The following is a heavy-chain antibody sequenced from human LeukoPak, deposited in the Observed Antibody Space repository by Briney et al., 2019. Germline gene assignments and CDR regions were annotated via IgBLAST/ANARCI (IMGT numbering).Heavy chain of an antibody. CDR3: AKAKTAGTPRYYYYGMDV. Sequence: PGASLRLSCAASEFTFSSYAMTWVRQAPGKGLEWVSAISASGGSTYYADSVKGRFTISRDNSKNTLYLQMNSLRAEDTAVYCCAKAKTAGTPRYYYYGMDVWGQGTTVTVSS. D-gene: IGHD6-13*01. CDR1: EFTFSSYA. CDR2: ISASGGST. J-gene: IGHJ6*02. V-gene: IGHV3-23*01.